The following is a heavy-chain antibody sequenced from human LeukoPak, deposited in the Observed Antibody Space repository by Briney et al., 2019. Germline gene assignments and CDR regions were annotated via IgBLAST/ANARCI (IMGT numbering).Heavy chain of an antibody. D-gene: IGHD6-6*01. J-gene: IGHJ6*03. CDR1: GGTFSSYA. V-gene: IGHV1-69*01. Sequence: SVKVSCKASGGTFSSYAISWVRQAPGQGLEWMGGIIPIFGTANYAQKFQGRVTIAADESTSTAYMELSSLRSEDTAVYYCARGRSIAPGYYYYYMDVWGKGTTVTVSS. CDR2: IIPIFGTA. CDR3: ARGRSIAPGYYYYYMDV.